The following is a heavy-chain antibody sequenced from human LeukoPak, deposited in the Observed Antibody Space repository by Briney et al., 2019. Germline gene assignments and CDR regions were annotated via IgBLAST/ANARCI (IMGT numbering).Heavy chain of an antibody. J-gene: IGHJ5*02. D-gene: IGHD5-24*01. CDR2: TCYRSRWNY. V-gene: IGHV6-1*01. CDR1: GDSVSNDNAV. CDR3: ARGLMATGFDP. Sequence: SQTLSLTCAISGDSVSNDNAVWNWIRQSPSRGLEWLGRTCYRSRWNYDYAGSVKGRMTINPDTSKNQFSLQLNSVAPEDTALYYCARGLMATGFDPWGQGTLVTVSS.